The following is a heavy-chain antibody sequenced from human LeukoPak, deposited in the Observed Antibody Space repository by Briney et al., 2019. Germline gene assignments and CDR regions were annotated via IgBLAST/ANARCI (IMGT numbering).Heavy chain of an antibody. V-gene: IGHV1-18*01. J-gene: IGHJ5*02. D-gene: IGHD4-23*01. CDR2: ISAYNGNT. CDR3: ARTTVVTPAHWFDP. Sequence: ASVKVSCKASGYTFTSYGISWVRQAPGQGLEWMGWISAYNGNTNYAQKLRGRVTMTTDTSTSTAYMELRSLRSDDTAVYYCARTTVVTPAHWFDPWGQGTLVTVSS. CDR1: GYTFTSYG.